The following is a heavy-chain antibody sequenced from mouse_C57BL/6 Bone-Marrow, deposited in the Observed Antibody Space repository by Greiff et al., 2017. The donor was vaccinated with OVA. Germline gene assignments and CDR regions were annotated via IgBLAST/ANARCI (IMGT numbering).Heavy chain of an antibody. CDR3: AGGYDYDPVYYFDY. CDR1: GFTFSDYG. J-gene: IGHJ2*01. D-gene: IGHD2-4*01. CDR2: ISSGSSTI. V-gene: IGHV5-17*01. Sequence: EVHLVESGGGLVKPGGSLKLSCAASGFTFSDYGMHWVRQAPEKGLEWVAYISSGSSTIYYADTVKGRFTISRDNAKNTLFLQMTSLRSEDTAMYYCAGGYDYDPVYYFDYWGQGTTLTVSS.